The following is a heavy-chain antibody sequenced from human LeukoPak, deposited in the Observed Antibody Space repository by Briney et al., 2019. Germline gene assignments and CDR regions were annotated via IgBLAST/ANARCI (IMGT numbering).Heavy chain of an antibody. V-gene: IGHV6-1*01. CDR3: ARERVDAFDI. CDR1: GDSVSSHSVA. CDR2: TYYRSKWSN. Sequence: SQTLSLTCAISGDSVSSHSVAWNWIRQSPSRGLEWLGRTYYRSKWSNDFAVSVKSRISINTDTSKSQFSLQLNSLTPEDTAVYYCARERVDAFDIWGQGTMVTVSS. J-gene: IGHJ3*02.